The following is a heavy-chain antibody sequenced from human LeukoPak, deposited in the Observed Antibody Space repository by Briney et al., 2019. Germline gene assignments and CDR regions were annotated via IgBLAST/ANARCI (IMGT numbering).Heavy chain of an antibody. Sequence: TSETLSLTCTVSGGFINSYYWSWIRQPAGKGLEWIGRVYTSGITNYNPSLKSRITMSVDTSKNQFSLKLTSVTAADTAAYYCARHNGFDRGYYYYMDVWGKGTTVTVSS. D-gene: IGHD3-9*01. CDR1: GGFINSYY. J-gene: IGHJ6*03. CDR2: VYTSGIT. V-gene: IGHV4-4*07. CDR3: ARHNGFDRGYYYYMDV.